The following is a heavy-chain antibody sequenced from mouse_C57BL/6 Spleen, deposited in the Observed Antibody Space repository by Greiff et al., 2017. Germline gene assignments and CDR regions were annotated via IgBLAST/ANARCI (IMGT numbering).Heavy chain of an antibody. CDR2: INPNNGGT. CDR3: ANYYGSSSLAMDY. D-gene: IGHD1-1*01. CDR1: GYTFTDYY. V-gene: IGHV1-26*01. Sequence: VQLQQSGPELVKPGASVKISCKASGYTFTDYYMNWVKQSHGKSLEWIGDINPNNGGTSYNQKFKGKATLTVDKSSSTAYMELRSLTSEDSAVYYCANYYGSSSLAMDYWGQGTSVTVSS. J-gene: IGHJ4*01.